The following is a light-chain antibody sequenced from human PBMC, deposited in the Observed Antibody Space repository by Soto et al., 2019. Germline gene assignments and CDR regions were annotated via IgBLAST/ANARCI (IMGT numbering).Light chain of an antibody. CDR2: GNS. J-gene: IGLJ2*01. V-gene: IGLV1-40*01. Sequence: QSVLTQPPSVSGAPGQRVTISCTGSSSNIGAGYDVHWYQQLPGTAPKLLSYGNSNRPSGVPDRFSGSKSGTSASLAITGLQAEDEADYYCQSYDSNLSGHVVFGGGTKVTVL. CDR3: QSYDSNLSGHVV. CDR1: SSNIGAGYD.